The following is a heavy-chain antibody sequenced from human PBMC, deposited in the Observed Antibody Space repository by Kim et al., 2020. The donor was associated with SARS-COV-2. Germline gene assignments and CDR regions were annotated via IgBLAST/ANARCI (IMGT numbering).Heavy chain of an antibody. Sequence: GGSLRLSCTTSGFTFIGHAMSWVRQAPGQGLEWVSSIDGSDGTTYYVDSVKGRFTISRDDAKSTLYLQMRAFRADDAATYYCMNGGWGWIWDHWGQGTLVTVSS. CDR1: GFTFIGHA. J-gene: IGHJ4*02. V-gene: IGHV3-23*01. CDR2: IDGSDGTT. CDR3: MNGGWGWIWDH. D-gene: IGHD2-2*03.